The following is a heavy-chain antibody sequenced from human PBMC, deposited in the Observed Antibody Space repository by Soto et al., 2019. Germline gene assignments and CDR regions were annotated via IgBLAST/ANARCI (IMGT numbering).Heavy chain of an antibody. CDR2: IGAAGNT. CDR1: GFPISSYD. CDR3: ARVWSGSYYYFDY. Sequence: AGGSPRTPCAASGFPISSYDMHWVRQATGKGLEWVSTIGAAGNTYYPDSVKGRFTISRENAMNSLFLQMNSLRAEDTAVYYCARVWSGSYYYFDYWGQGTLVTVSS. J-gene: IGHJ4*02. V-gene: IGHV3-13*01. D-gene: IGHD1-26*01.